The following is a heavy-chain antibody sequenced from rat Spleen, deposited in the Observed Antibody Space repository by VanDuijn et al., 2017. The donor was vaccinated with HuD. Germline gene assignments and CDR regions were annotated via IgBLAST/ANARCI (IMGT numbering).Heavy chain of an antibody. Sequence: EVQLVESGGGLVQPGRSMKLSCAASGFSFSAFPMAWVRQAPTKGLEWVATIRPSGADTYYRDSVKGRFTISRDNAKSTLYLQMNSLRSEDTAHYYCTRHAYRYNSNWFAYWGQGTLVTVSS. V-gene: IGHV5-46*01. CDR2: IRPSGADT. CDR3: TRHAYRYNSNWFAY. CDR1: GFSFSAFP. D-gene: IGHD1-5*01. J-gene: IGHJ3*01.